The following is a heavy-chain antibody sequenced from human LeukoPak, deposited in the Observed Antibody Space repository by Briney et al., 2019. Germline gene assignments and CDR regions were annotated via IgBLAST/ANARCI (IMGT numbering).Heavy chain of an antibody. CDR2: IYTSGST. D-gene: IGHD3-22*01. J-gene: IGHJ6*03. CDR1: GGSISSYY. Sequence: SETLSLTCTVSGGSISSYYWSWIRQPAGKGLEWIGRIYTSGSTNYNPSLKSRVTMSVDTSKNQFSLKLSSVTAADTAVYYCARDLTYYDSSGYSYYYYYMDVWGKGTTVTVSS. CDR3: ARDLTYYDSSGYSYYYYYMDV. V-gene: IGHV4-4*07.